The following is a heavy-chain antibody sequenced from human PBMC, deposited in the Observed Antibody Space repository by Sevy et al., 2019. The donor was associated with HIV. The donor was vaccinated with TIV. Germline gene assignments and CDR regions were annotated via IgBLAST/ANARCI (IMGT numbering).Heavy chain of an antibody. CDR3: ARAYCSGGRCYSLAF. CDR2: ISPHNSDT. J-gene: IGHJ4*02. Sequence: ASVKVSCKASGYTFNTYRITWVRQAPGQGLEWMGWISPHNSDTKYSQKLQGRVTMITEKSTSTAHMELRSLRSDDTAVYYCARAYCSGGRCYSLAFWGQGTLVTVSS. V-gene: IGHV1-18*01. CDR1: GYTFNTYR. D-gene: IGHD2-15*01.